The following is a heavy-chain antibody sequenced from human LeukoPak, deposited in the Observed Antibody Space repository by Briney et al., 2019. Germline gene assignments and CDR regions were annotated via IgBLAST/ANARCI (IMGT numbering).Heavy chain of an antibody. CDR2: ISGSGGST. D-gene: IGHD3-9*01. CDR3: AKEGESLRYFDWPPRMDV. CDR1: GFTFSSYA. Sequence: GGSLRLSCAASGFTFSSYAMSWVRQAPGKGLEWVSAISGSGGSTYYADSVKGRFTISRDNSKNTLYLQMNSLRAEDTAVYYCAKEGESLRYFDWPPRMDVWGQGTTVTVSS. J-gene: IGHJ6*02. V-gene: IGHV3-23*01.